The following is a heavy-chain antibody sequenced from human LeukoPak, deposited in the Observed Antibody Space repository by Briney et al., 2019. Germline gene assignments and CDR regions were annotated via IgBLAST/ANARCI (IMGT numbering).Heavy chain of an antibody. CDR3: ARGPVITFGY. CDR1: EFSVGSNY. D-gene: IGHD3-16*01. V-gene: IGHV3-23*01. CDR2: INSSGGGT. J-gene: IGHJ4*02. Sequence: GGSLRLSCAASEFSVGSNYMTWVRQAPGKGLEWVSGINSSGGGTYYADSVKGRFTISRDNSKNTLYLQMNSLRAEDTAVYYCARGPVITFGYWGQGTLVTVSS.